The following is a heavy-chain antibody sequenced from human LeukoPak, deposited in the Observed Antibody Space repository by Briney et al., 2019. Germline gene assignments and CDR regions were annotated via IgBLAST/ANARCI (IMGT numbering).Heavy chain of an antibody. CDR3: ARHGPAWSFDY. J-gene: IGHJ4*02. Sequence: PSETLSLTCTVSGGSINTYYWSWLRQPPGKGLEWIAYIYYSGSSNYNPSLKSRVTISVDTSKNQFSLRLSSVTATDTAVYYCARHGPAWSFDYWGQGTQVTVSS. CDR2: IYYSGSS. V-gene: IGHV4-59*08. CDR1: GGSINTYY. D-gene: IGHD2-8*02.